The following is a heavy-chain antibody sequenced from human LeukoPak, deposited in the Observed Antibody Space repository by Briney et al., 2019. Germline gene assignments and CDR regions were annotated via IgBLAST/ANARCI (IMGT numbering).Heavy chain of an antibody. Sequence: GGSLRLSCAASGFTFSSYAMSWVRQAPGKGLEWVSAISGSGGSTYYADSVKGRFTISRDNSKNTLYLQMNSLRVEDTAVYYCAREGSSGYYPYWGQGILVTVSS. CDR1: GFTFSSYA. CDR2: ISGSGGST. J-gene: IGHJ4*02. V-gene: IGHV3-23*01. CDR3: AREGSSGYYPY. D-gene: IGHD3-22*01.